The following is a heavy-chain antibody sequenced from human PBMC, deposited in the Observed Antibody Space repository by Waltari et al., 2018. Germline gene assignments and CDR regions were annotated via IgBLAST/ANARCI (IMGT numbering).Heavy chain of an antibody. D-gene: IGHD3-22*01. J-gene: IGHJ4*02. Sequence: QVQLQELGPGLVKPSQTLSLTCTVSGGSISSGSYYWSWIRQPAGKGLEWIGRIYTSGSTNYNPSLKSRVTISVDTSKNQFSLKLSSVTAADTAVYYCARDLRGYYDYWGQGTLVTVSS. CDR1: GGSISSGSYY. V-gene: IGHV4-61*02. CDR3: ARDLRGYYDY. CDR2: IYTSGST.